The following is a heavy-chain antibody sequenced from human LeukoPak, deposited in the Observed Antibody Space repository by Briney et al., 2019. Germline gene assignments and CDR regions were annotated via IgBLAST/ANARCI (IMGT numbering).Heavy chain of an antibody. D-gene: IGHD6-13*01. CDR3: ARETATGVTSSWYYDC. CDR1: GFMFSHSS. Sequence: GGSLRLSCAASGFMFSHSSIHSGRQPPGKGLEYVSAITSDGGGTFYANSVNGRFTISRDNSKDTLSLHMASLTTEDTAVYYCARETATGVTSSWYYDCWGQGTLVTVSS. J-gene: IGHJ4*02. V-gene: IGHV3-64*01. CDR2: ITSDGGGT.